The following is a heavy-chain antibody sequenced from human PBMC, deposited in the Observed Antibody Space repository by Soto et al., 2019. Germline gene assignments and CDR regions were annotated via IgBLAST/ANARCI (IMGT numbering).Heavy chain of an antibody. J-gene: IGHJ5*02. D-gene: IGHD5-18*01. CDR3: AMAVDTAMIYNWFDP. CDR2: IIPIFGTA. Sequence: QVQLVQSGAEVKKPGSSVKVSCKASGGTFSSYAISWVRQAPGQGLEWMGGIIPIFGTANYAQKFQGRVKITADESTSTADLELSSLRSEDTAVYYCAMAVDTAMIYNWFDPWGQGTLVTVSS. CDR1: GGTFSSYA. V-gene: IGHV1-69*12.